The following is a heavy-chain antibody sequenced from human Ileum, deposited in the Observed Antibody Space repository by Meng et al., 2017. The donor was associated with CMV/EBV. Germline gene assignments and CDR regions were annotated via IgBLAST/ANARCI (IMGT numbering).Heavy chain of an antibody. J-gene: IGHJ4*02. CDR2: ISGIGDNT. CDR1: GFTFSSYA. Sequence: GESLKISCAASGFTFSSYAMSWVRQAPGKGLEWVSDISGIGDNTYHADSVKGRFTISRDNSKNTLYLQMNSLRGEDTAVYYCAKGVSIFGVLPDYWGQGTLVNGAS. CDR3: AKGVSIFGVLPDY. V-gene: IGHV3-23*01. D-gene: IGHD3-3*01.